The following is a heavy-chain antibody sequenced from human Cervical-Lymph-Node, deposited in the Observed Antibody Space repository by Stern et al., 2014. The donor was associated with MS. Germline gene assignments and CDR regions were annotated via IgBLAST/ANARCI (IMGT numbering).Heavy chain of an antibody. D-gene: IGHD1-26*01. CDR1: GCTFSSFA. J-gene: IGHJ6*02. CDR2: VLPLFGTA. CDR3: ARGELKEGLVRGMDV. Sequence: VHLGQSGAVVMKPGSSVKVSCKASGCTFSSFALSWLRQAPGQGLEWMGWVLPLFGTANYAQKFQGRVTITADESKSTAYMELSSLRSEDTAVYYCARGELKEGLVRGMDVWGQGTTVTVSS. V-gene: IGHV1-69*01.